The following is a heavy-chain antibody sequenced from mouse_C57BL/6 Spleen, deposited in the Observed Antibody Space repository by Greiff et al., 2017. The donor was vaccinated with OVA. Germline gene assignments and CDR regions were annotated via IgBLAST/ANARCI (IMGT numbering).Heavy chain of an antibody. D-gene: IGHD2-4*01. CDR1: GFTFSDYG. V-gene: IGHV5-17*01. CDR2: ISSGSSTI. CDR3: ARGDDSFAY. Sequence: EVHLVESGGGLVKPGGSLKLSCAASGFTFSDYGMHWVRQAPEKGLEWVAYISSGSSTIYYADTVKGRFTISRDNAKNTLFLQMTSLRSEDTAMYYCARGDDSFAYWGKGTLVTVSA. J-gene: IGHJ3*01.